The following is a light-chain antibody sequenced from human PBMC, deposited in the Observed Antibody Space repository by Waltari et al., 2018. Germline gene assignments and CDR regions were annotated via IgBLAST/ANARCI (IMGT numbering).Light chain of an antibody. CDR2: HAS. Sequence: ESLLTQSPATVSVSPGEGVSLSCRASQNVGKYLAWYQQRPGQPPRLLLYHASNRAIGIPDRFSGSGSGTDFSLTISRLEPEDFAVYYCQKYVTLPATFGQGTKVEIK. V-gene: IGKV3-11*01. CDR3: QKYVTLPAT. CDR1: QNVGKY. J-gene: IGKJ1*01.